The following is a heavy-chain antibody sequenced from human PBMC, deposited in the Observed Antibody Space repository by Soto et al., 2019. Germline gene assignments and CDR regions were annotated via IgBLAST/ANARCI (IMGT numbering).Heavy chain of an antibody. V-gene: IGHV3-23*01. J-gene: IGHJ4*02. CDR3: AKNRGLQYYFDY. CDR1: GFTFESYA. CDR2: ISGSGDYT. Sequence: PGGSLRLSCAASGFTFESYAMNWVRQAPGKGLEWVSTISGSGDYTYYADSVKGRFTISRDNSKNMMYLQMNSLRADDTAVYYCAKNRGLQYYFDYWGQGT.